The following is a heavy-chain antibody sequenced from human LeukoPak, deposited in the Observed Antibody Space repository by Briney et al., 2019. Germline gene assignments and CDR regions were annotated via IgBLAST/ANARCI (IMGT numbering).Heavy chain of an antibody. CDR3: ARNRGWQQFDY. D-gene: IGHD4-23*01. J-gene: IGHJ4*02. Sequence: GGSLRLSCATSGFTFSTYWMSWVRQAPGKGLEWVANIRQDGSNKYYVDSVKGRFTISRDNAKSSLYLQMNNLRAEDTAVYYCARNRGWQQFDYWGQGTLVTVSS. CDR1: GFTFSTYW. CDR2: IRQDGSNK. V-gene: IGHV3-7*01.